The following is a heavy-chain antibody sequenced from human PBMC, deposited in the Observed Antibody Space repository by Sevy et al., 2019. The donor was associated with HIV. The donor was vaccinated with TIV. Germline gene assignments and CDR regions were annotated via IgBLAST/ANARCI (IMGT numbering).Heavy chain of an antibody. D-gene: IGHD3-9*01. CDR2: IFPGNSDT. CDR3: ARGPLVTPVDWLDS. CDR1: GYTFSSFW. J-gene: IGHJ5*01. Sequence: GESLKISCKGSGYTFSSFWIGWARQMPGKGLEWMGIIFPGNSDTRYSPSFQGQVTISVAKATSTAYLQWSSLKASDTAVYYWARGPLVTPVDWLDSWGQGTLVTVSS. V-gene: IGHV5-51*01.